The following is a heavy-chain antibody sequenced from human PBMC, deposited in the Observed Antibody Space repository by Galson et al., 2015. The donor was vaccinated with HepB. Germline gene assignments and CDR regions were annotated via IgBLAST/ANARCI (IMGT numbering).Heavy chain of an antibody. V-gene: IGHV4-61*01. D-gene: IGHD6-19*01. Sequence: QLHLQESGSGLVKPSQTLSLTCSVSGDSVRSGTHYWSWIRQPPGKGLERIGYIYFSGSTNYNPSLRSRVTISADTSKNQFSLKLNSVTAADTAVYYCARASEGQWLYYFDYWGQGTLVTVSS. CDR3: ARASEGQWLYYFDY. CDR1: GDSVRSGTHY. CDR2: IYFSGST. J-gene: IGHJ4*02.